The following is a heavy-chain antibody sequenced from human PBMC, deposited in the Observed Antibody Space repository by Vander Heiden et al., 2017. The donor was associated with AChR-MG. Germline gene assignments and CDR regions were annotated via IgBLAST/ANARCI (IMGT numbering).Heavy chain of an antibody. CDR2: ISTNGNTR. Sequence: EVQLVESGGGLVQPGGSLRLSCAASGLPFSTYEMNWVRPAPGKGLEWVSYISTNGNTRYYADSVQGRFTISRDNAKNSLYLQMNSLRAEDTAVYYCARDDYGDYWGQGTLVTVSS. V-gene: IGHV3-48*03. J-gene: IGHJ4*02. CDR1: GLPFSTYE. CDR3: ARDDYGDY.